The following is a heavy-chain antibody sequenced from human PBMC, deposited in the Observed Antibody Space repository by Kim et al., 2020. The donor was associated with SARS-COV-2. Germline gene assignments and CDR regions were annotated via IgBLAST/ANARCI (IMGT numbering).Heavy chain of an antibody. CDR3: ARRLSNTSGWGSHYCDL. J-gene: IGHJ2*01. CDR1: GGSFSGYY. CDR2: INNSGRT. Sequence: SETLSLTCAVYGGSFSGYYWSWIRQPQGKGLEWVGEINNSGRTNYNPSLKSRVTISVDTSKNQFSLKLTSVTAAATAVYYCARRLSNTSGWGSHYCDLWG. D-gene: IGHD3-10*01. V-gene: IGHV4-34*01.